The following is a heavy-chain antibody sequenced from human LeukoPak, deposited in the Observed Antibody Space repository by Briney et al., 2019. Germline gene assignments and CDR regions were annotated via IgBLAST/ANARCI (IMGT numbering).Heavy chain of an antibody. Sequence: SETLSLTCVVYGGSFSGYYWNWIRQSPGKGLEWIGEVNHSGSTNYNPSVKSPVTISVDASRNQFSLKLTSVTAADTAVYYCARGQPTVAARLFVSWGQGALVTVSS. J-gene: IGHJ4*02. CDR3: ARGQPTVAARLFVS. CDR1: GGSFSGYY. CDR2: VNHSGST. V-gene: IGHV4-34*01. D-gene: IGHD6-6*01.